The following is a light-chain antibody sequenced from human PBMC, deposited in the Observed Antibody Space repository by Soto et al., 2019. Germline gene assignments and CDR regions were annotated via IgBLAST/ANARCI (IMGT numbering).Light chain of an antibody. V-gene: IGKV3-20*01. CDR1: QSVSRSY. CDR3: QQYGSSPPGLT. J-gene: IGKJ4*01. Sequence: EIVLTQSPGTLSLSPGERATLSCRASQSVSRSYLTWYQQKPGQAPRLLIYGTSGRATGIPDRFSGSGSGTDFTLTISRLEPEDFAVYYCQQYGSSPPGLTFGGGTKVEIK. CDR2: GTS.